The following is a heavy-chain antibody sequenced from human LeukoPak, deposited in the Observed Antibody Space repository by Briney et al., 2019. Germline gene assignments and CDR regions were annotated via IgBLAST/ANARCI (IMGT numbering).Heavy chain of an antibody. CDR1: GYTFTTYT. V-gene: IGHV1-18*01. CDR3: AGLDCGSTDCHSSHNWFDP. CDR2: VSAYNGNT. D-gene: IGHD2-2*01. Sequence: GASVKVSCKASGYTFTTYTITWVRQAPGQGLEWMGWVSAYNGNTNYAHSLQGRVTMTTDTSTRTAYMELRSLRSDDTAVYYCAGLDCGSTDCHSSHNWFDPWGQGTLVTVSS. J-gene: IGHJ5*02.